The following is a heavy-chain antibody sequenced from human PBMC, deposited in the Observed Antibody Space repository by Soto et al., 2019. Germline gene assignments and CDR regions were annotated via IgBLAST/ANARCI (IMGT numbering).Heavy chain of an antibody. Sequence: LRLSCAVSGFTFGTHAMNWVRQAPGKGLEWVSLINGGGGSSYYADSVKGRFHISRDNSNNTLYLQLNGLRAEDTAVYYCALAMVGANRADYWGRGTLVTVSS. J-gene: IGHJ4*02. CDR1: GFTFGTHA. CDR2: INGGGGSS. CDR3: ALAMVGANRADY. D-gene: IGHD1-26*01. V-gene: IGHV3-23*01.